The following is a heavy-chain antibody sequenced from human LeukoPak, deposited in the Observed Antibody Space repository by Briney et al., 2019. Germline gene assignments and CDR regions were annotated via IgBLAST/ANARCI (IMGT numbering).Heavy chain of an antibody. J-gene: IGHJ4*02. CDR3: ARVEDFDY. CDR1: GFTFSSYA. Sequence: GGSLRLSCAASGFTFSSYAMSWVRQAPGKGLEWVASISSNIYYADSVKGRFTISRDNAKNSLYLQMNSLRAGDTAVYYCARVEDFDYWGQGTLVTVSS. CDR2: ISSNI. V-gene: IGHV3-21*01.